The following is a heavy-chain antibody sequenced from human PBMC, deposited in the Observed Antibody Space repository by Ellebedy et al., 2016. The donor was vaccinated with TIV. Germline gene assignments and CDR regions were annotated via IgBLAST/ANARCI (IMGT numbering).Heavy chain of an antibody. CDR2: INPSGGST. D-gene: IGHD1-1*01. V-gene: IGHV1-46*01. CDR1: GYTFTGYY. CDR3: ARDGTTPVDY. Sequence: ASVKVSXKASGYTFTGYYMHWVRQAPGQGLEWMGIINPSGGSTSYAQKFQGRVTMTTDTSTSTAYMELRSLRSDDTAVYYCARDGTTPVDYWGQGTLVTVSS. J-gene: IGHJ4*02.